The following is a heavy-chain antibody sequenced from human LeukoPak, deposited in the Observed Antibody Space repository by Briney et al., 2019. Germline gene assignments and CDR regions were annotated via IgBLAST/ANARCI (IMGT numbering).Heavy chain of an antibody. Sequence: SETLSLTCAVSGYSISSGSYWGWVRQPPGKGLEWIGSIYHSGDTYYNPSLRSRLTISVDNFKNQFSLNLTSMTAADTAVYYCSRQGSRSWYGDFDYWGQGTLVTVSS. D-gene: IGHD6-13*01. CDR1: GYSISSGSY. J-gene: IGHJ4*02. CDR2: IYHSGDT. V-gene: IGHV4-38-2*01. CDR3: SRQGSRSWYGDFDY.